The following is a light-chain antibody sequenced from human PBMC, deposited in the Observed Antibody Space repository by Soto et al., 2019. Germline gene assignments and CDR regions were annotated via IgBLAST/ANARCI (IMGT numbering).Light chain of an antibody. CDR2: DAS. V-gene: IGKV1-33*01. CDR3: QQYDNLPRT. Sequence: DIQMTQSPSSLYASVGDRVTITCQASQDISNYLNWYQQKPGKAPKLLIYDASNLETGVPSRFSGSVSGTDFTFTISSLQPEDIATYDCQQYDNLPRTFGPGTKVDIK. CDR1: QDISNY. J-gene: IGKJ3*01.